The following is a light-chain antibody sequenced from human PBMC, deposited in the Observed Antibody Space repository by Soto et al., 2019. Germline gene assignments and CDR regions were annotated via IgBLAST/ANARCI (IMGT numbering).Light chain of an antibody. CDR2: LGS. Sequence: DIVMTQSPLSLSVTPGEPAAISCRSSQSLLYVNGYNYLAWYLQKPGQSPQLLIYLGSDRASGVPDRFSGSGSDTEFTLKISRVEAEDVGIYYCMQALQTPLTFGQGTRVEIK. J-gene: IGKJ1*01. CDR3: MQALQTPLT. CDR1: QSLLYVNGYNY. V-gene: IGKV2-28*01.